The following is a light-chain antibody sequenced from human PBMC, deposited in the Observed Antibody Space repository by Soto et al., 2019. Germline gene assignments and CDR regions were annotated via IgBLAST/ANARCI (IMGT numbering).Light chain of an antibody. V-gene: IGLV2-14*01. J-gene: IGLJ3*02. CDR2: EVS. CDR1: SSDVGGYNY. CDR3: SSYTSSSPLV. Sequence: QSALPQPASVSGSPGQSFTISCTGTSSDVGGYNYVSWYQQHPGKAPKLMISEVSNRPSGVSNRFSGSKSGNTASLTISGLQAEDEADYYCSSYTSSSPLVFGGGTQLTVL.